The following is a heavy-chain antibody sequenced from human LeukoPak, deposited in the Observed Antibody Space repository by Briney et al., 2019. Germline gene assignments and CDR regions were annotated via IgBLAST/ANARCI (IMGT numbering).Heavy chain of an antibody. Sequence: SETLSLTCTVSGYSISSGYYWGWIRQPPGKGLEWIGSIYHSGSTYYNPSLKSRVTKSVDRSKNQFSLKLSSVTAADTAVYYCARVGGDYNPPGFDYWGQGTLVTVSS. D-gene: IGHD4-17*01. CDR3: ARVGGDYNPPGFDY. J-gene: IGHJ4*02. CDR1: GYSISSGYY. V-gene: IGHV4-38-2*02. CDR2: IYHSGST.